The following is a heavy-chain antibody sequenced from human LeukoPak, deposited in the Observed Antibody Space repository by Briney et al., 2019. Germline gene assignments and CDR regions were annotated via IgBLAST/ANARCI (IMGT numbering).Heavy chain of an antibody. J-gene: IGHJ4*02. V-gene: IGHV3-23*01. CDR2: ISGSGGST. D-gene: IGHD3-3*02. CDR1: GFTFSSYA. CDR3: AKDRLLASWRPDRYYFDY. Sequence: PGGSLRLSCAASGFTFSSYAMSWVRQAPGKGLEWVSAISGSGGSTYYADSVKGRFTISRDNSKNTLYLQMNSLRAEDTAAYYCAKDRLLASWRPDRYYFDYWGQGTLVTVSS.